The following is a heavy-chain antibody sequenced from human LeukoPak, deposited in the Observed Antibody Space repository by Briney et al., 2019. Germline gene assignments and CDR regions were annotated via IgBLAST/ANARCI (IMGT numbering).Heavy chain of an antibody. CDR1: GGSINSYY. V-gene: IGHV4-4*07. CDR3: ARGGKATVVTM. CDR2: IYSSGST. D-gene: IGHD4-23*01. J-gene: IGHJ4*02. Sequence: SETLSLTCTVTGGSINSYYWSWIRQPAGKGLEWIGRIYSSGSTNYNPSLKRRVSMSVDTSKNQFSLKLTSVTAADTAVYYCARGGKATVVTMWGQGILVTVSS.